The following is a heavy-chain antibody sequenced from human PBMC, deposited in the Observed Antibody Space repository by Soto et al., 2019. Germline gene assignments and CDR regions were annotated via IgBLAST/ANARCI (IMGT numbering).Heavy chain of an antibody. V-gene: IGHV4-34*01. Sequence: PSETLSLTCAVYGGSFSGYYWSWIRQPPGKGLEWIGEINHSGSTNYNPSLESRVTISVDTSKNQFSLKLSSVTAADTAVYYCANIVVVPAAMEGLSYYMDVWGKGTTVTVSS. D-gene: IGHD2-2*01. CDR3: ANIVVVPAAMEGLSYYMDV. J-gene: IGHJ6*03. CDR2: INHSGST. CDR1: GGSFSGYY.